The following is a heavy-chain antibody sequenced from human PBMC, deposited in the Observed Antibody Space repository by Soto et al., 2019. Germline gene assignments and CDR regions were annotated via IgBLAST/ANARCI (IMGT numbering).Heavy chain of an antibody. V-gene: IGHV1-69*13. J-gene: IGHJ5*02. CDR1: WGTFTRSS. D-gene: IGHD1-26*01. Sequence: GSSVKVACKASWGTFTRSSIISVRQAPGQGLEWMGGIIPIFGTANCAQKFQGRVTITADESTSTAYMELSSLRSEDTAVYYCARAWEAGGGWFDPWGQGTLVTVSS. CDR3: ARAWEAGGGWFDP. CDR2: IIPIFGTA.